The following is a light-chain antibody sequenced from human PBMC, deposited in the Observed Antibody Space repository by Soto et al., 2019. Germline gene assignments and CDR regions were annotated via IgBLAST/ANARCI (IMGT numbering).Light chain of an antibody. CDR2: DAS. CDR3: KQYNTYWK. CDR1: QSISRW. J-gene: IGKJ1*01. V-gene: IGKV1-5*01. Sequence: DIQITQSPSSLAASVLDRVTLTFRASQSISRWLAWYQQKPGKAPKLLIYDASSLESGVPSRFSGSGSGTEFTLTISSVQPDDFATYYCKQYNTYWKFGQGNKVDIK.